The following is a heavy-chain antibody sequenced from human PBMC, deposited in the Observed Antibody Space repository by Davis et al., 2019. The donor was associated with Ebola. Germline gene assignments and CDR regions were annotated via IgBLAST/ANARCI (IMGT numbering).Heavy chain of an antibody. J-gene: IGHJ6*03. D-gene: IGHD4-11*01. Sequence: PGGSLRLSCAASGFTFSDHYMDWVRQAPGKGLEWVGRTRNKANSYTTEYAASVKGRFTISRDDSKNSLYLQMNSLKTEDTAVYYCARLQGYYYYYMDVWGKGTTVTVSS. CDR3: ARLQGYYYYYMDV. CDR1: GFTFSDHY. CDR2: TRNKANSYTT. V-gene: IGHV3-72*01.